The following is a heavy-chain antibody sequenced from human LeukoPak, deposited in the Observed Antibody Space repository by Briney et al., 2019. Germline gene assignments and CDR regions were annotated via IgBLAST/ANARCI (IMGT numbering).Heavy chain of an antibody. CDR3: ARHRQWLSVAWFDP. CDR1: GGSISSSSYY. D-gene: IGHD6-19*01. V-gene: IGHV4-39*01. CDR2: IYYSGST. Sequence: PSETLSLTCTVSGGSISSSSYYWGWIRQPPGKGLEWIGSIYYSGSTYYNPSLKSRVTISVDTSKNQFSLKLSSVTAADTAVYYCARHRQWLSVAWFDPWGQGTLVTVSS. J-gene: IGHJ5*02.